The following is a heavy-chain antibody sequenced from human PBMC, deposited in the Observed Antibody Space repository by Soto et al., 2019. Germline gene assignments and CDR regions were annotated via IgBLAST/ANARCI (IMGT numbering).Heavy chain of an antibody. CDR2: ISYSGST. CDR3: ARVNSLAVAGSYYFDY. D-gene: IGHD6-19*01. Sequence: SLTCTVSGGSISSYYWSWIRQPPGKGLEWIGYISYSGSTNYNPSLKSRVTISVDTSKNQFSLKLSSVTAADTAVYYCARVNSLAVAGSYYFDYWGQGTLVTVSS. V-gene: IGHV4-59*08. CDR1: GGSISSYY. J-gene: IGHJ4*02.